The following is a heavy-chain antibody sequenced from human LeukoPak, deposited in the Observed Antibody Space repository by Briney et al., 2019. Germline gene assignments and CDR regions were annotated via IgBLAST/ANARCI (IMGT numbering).Heavy chain of an antibody. Sequence: SETLSLTCNVSGGSISSSSYYWGWIRQPPGKGLEWIGSIYYSGSTYYNPSLKSRVTISVDTSKNQFSLKLSSVTAADTAVYYCASSYYDFWSGYYGNNWFDPWGQGTLVTVSS. CDR1: GGSISSSSYY. CDR3: ASSYYDFWSGYYGNNWFDP. CDR2: IYYSGST. V-gene: IGHV4-39*01. J-gene: IGHJ5*02. D-gene: IGHD3-3*01.